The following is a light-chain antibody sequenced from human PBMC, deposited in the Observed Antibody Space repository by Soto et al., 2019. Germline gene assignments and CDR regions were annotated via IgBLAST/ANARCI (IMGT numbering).Light chain of an antibody. V-gene: IGKV1-33*01. CDR2: DAS. Sequence: DIQMTQSPSSLSASVGDRVTITCQASQDISNYLNWYQQKPGKAPKLLIYDASNLETGVPSRFSGSGSGTDFTFTISSLQPEDIATYYCQHYDNLPTFGQGTRLEIK. J-gene: IGKJ5*01. CDR1: QDISNY. CDR3: QHYDNLPT.